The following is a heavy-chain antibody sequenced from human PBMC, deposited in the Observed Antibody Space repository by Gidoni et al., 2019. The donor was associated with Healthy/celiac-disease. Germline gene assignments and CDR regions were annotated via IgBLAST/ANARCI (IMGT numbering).Heavy chain of an antibody. CDR1: GFTVSSNY. CDR3: ARDRRPYYGMDV. V-gene: IGHV3-53*01. CDR2: INSGGST. Sequence: EVQLVESGGGLIQPGVSLRLSCAASGFTVSSNYMSWVRQAPGKGLEWVSVINSGGSTYYADSVKGRFTISRDNSKNTLYLQMNSLRAEDTAVYYCARDRRPYYGMDVWGQGTTVTVSS. J-gene: IGHJ6*02.